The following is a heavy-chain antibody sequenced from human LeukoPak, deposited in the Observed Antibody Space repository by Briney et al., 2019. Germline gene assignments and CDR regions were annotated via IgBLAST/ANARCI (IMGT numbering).Heavy chain of an antibody. CDR2: IGSDNKP. J-gene: IGHJ6*02. V-gene: IGHV3-23*01. D-gene: IGHD3-10*02. CDR1: GFTFSAYA. Sequence: PGGSLRLSCEASGFTFSAYAMTWVRQAPGQGLEWVSSIGSDNKPHYSESVKGRFAISRDNSKNTLFLQLHNLRVEDTALYYCARDLHYYVAVDVWGQRSTLTVSS. CDR3: ARDLHYYVAVDV.